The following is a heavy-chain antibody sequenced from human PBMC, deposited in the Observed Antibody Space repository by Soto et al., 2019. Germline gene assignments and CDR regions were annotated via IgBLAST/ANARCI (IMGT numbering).Heavy chain of an antibody. V-gene: IGHV3-48*03. CDR1: GFSFSNSE. CDR2: MTGSGSAI. J-gene: IGHJ4*02. Sequence: EVQLVESGGGLVQPGGSLRLSCAASGFSFSNSEMNWIRQAPGKGLEWASHMTGSGSAIYYAESVKGRFTIPRDNAKNSLYLHLDSLRAEDTALYYCARSGGDYRPFDSWGQGTLVTVSS. CDR3: ARSGGDYRPFDS. D-gene: IGHD2-21*01.